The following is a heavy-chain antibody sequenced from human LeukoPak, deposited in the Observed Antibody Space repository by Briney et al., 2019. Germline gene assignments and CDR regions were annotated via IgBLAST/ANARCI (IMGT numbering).Heavy chain of an antibody. CDR2: IGSDGSST. Sequence: PGRSLRLSCAASGFTFSNYWMHWVRQTPGKGLVWVSRIGSDGSSTSYADSVKGRFTISRDNAKNMLYLQMNSLRVEDTAVYYCARGPIVGATTWFDPWGQGTLVTVSS. CDR3: ARGPIVGATTWFDP. CDR1: GFTFSNYW. J-gene: IGHJ5*02. D-gene: IGHD1-26*01. V-gene: IGHV3-74*01.